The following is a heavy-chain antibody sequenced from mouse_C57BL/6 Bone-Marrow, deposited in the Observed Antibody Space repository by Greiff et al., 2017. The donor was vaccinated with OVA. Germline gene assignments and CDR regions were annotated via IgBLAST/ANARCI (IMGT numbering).Heavy chain of an antibody. V-gene: IGHV1-19*01. J-gene: IGHJ2*01. CDR1: GYTFTDYY. CDR2: INTSNGGT. Sequence: VQLQQSGPVLVKPGASVKMSCKASGYTFTDYYMNWVKQSHGKSLEWIGVINTSNGGTSYNQKFKGKATLTVDKSSSTAYMELNSLTSEDSAVYYCARYTTVVADYWGKGTTLTVSS. CDR3: ARYTTVVADY. D-gene: IGHD1-1*01.